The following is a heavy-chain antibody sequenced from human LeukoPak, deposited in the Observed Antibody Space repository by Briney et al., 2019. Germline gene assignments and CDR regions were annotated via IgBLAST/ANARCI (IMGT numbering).Heavy chain of an antibody. CDR1: GGSISSGGYY. V-gene: IGHV4-31*03. J-gene: IGHJ4*02. Sequence: SETLSLTCSVSGGSISSGGYYWSWIRQHPGKGLEWIGYIYYSGSTYYNPSLKSRVTISVDTSKNQFSLKLSSVTAADTAVYYCARAKRGGVSDYWGQGTLVTVSS. D-gene: IGHD3-16*01. CDR3: ARAKRGGVSDY. CDR2: IYYSGST.